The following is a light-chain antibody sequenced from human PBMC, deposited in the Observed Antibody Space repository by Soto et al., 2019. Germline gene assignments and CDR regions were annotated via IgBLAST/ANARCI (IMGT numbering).Light chain of an antibody. CDR2: KAS. J-gene: IGKJ1*01. CDR3: QQYNSYSWT. CDR1: QSIGTW. V-gene: IGKV1-5*03. Sequence: DIQMTQSPSSLSASVGDRVTINCRASQSIGTWLAWYQQKPGKAPKVLIHKASSLESGAPSRFSGSGSGTGFTLTISSLQPGDFATYYCQQYNSYSWTFGQGTKVDIK.